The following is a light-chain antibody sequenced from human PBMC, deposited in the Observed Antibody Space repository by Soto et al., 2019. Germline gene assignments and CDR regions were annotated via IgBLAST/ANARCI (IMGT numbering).Light chain of an antibody. CDR2: GVS. V-gene: IGKV3-15*01. CDR1: QSVSRN. J-gene: IGKJ2*01. Sequence: EILMTQSPATLAVSPVERVALPCRASQSVSRNLAWYQQKSGQAPRLLIYGVSSRATDTPARFSGSGSGTEFTLTISSLQSEDFAVYYCQQYNNWPYTFGLGTKLEMK. CDR3: QQYNNWPYT.